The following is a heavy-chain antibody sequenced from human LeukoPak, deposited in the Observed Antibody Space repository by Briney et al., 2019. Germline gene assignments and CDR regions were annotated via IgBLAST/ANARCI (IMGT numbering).Heavy chain of an antibody. CDR3: ARGVEPLAANTLAY. CDR1: GFTVITND. Sequence: GGCLRLSCAASGFTVITNDMTWVRQARGKGLDLVSVLYSDGNTKYADSVQGRFTISRDNSKNTLYLEMNSLSPDDTAVYYCARGVEPLAANTLAYWGQGTLVTVSS. CDR2: LYSDGNT. J-gene: IGHJ4*02. D-gene: IGHD1-14*01. V-gene: IGHV3-53*01.